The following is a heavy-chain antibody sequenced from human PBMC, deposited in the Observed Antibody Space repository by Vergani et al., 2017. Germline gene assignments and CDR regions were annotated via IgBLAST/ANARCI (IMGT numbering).Heavy chain of an antibody. CDR1: GGSFSGYY. D-gene: IGHD3-16*01. V-gene: IGHV4-34*01. J-gene: IGHJ3*02. CDR2: INHSGST. CDR3: ARLRNDAFDI. Sequence: QVQLQQWGAGLLKPSETLSLTCAVYGGSFSGYYWSWIRQPPGKGLEWIGEINHSGSTNYNPSLKSRVTISVDTSKNQFSLKLSSVTAADTAVYYCARLRNDAFDIWGQGTMVTVSS.